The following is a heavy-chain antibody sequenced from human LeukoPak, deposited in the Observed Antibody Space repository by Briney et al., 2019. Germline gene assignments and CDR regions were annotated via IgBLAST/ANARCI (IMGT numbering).Heavy chain of an antibody. CDR1: GFTFGDYA. Sequence: KPGGSLRLSCTASGFTFGDYAMSWFRQAPGKGLEWVGFIRSKAYGGTTEYAASVKGRFTISRDDSKSIAYLQMNSLKTEDTAVYYCTRDAGAYYDSSGYYTPWGQGTLVTVSS. D-gene: IGHD3-22*01. CDR3: TRDAGAYYDSSGYYTP. CDR2: IRSKAYGGTT. V-gene: IGHV3-49*05. J-gene: IGHJ5*02.